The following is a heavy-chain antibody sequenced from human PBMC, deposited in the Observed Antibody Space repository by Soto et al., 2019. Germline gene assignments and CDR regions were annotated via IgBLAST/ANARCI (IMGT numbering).Heavy chain of an antibody. Sequence: GGSLRLSCAASGFSFSNYAMIWVRQAPGKGLEWVSVIDGSGEFTNYADSVKGRFTISRDNANDTLYLQMNNLRAEDSGLYYCTRGPRPISTGTGAYWGQGTQVTVSS. V-gene: IGHV3-23*01. CDR1: GFSFSNYA. CDR2: IDGSGEFT. J-gene: IGHJ4*02. D-gene: IGHD3-10*01. CDR3: TRGPRPISTGTGAY.